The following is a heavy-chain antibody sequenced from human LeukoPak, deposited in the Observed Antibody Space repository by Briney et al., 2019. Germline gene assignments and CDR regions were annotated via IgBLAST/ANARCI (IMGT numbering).Heavy chain of an antibody. CDR3: ARGRGLGVVSPYFDY. CDR2: IYGDGRT. V-gene: IGHV3-NL1*01. Sequence: GGSLRLSCAASGFTFSSYGMHWVRQAPGNGLERVSVIYGDGRTSHSASVRGRFTISGDNSKNIVSLQMNNLRAEDTAVYYCARGRGLGVVSPYFDYWGQGTLVTVSS. CDR1: GFTFSSYG. J-gene: IGHJ4*02. D-gene: IGHD3-3*01.